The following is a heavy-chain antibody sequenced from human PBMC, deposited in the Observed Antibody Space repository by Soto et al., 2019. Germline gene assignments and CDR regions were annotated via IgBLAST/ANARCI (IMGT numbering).Heavy chain of an antibody. J-gene: IGHJ6*03. CDR3: AKVALVVVVNYYYMDV. CDR2: ISGTGGST. CDR1: GFTFSRYA. D-gene: IGHD2-15*01. Sequence: EVQLLESGGGLVQPGGSLRLSCAASGFTFSRYAMTWVRQAPGKGLEWVSSISGTGGSTYYAESVKGRFTISRDNSKNTLYLQMNNLRAEDMALYYCAKVALVVVVNYYYMDVWGKGTTVTVSS. V-gene: IGHV3-23*01.